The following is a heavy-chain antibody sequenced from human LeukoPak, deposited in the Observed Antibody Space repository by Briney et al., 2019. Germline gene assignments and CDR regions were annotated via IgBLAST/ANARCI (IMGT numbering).Heavy chain of an antibody. Sequence: PSETLSLTCSVSGASINSSIHHWDWIRQSPGKGLEWIGTIYYSGTTYYNPSLKSRVTISVDTSKNQFSLKLSSVTAADTAVYYCARARGGSGWLDYWGQGTLVTVSS. D-gene: IGHD6-19*01. J-gene: IGHJ4*02. V-gene: IGHV4-39*07. CDR2: IYYSGTT. CDR1: GASINSSIHH. CDR3: ARARGGSGWLDY.